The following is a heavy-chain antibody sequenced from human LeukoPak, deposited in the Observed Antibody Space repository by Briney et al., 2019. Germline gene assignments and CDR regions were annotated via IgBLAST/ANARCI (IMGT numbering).Heavy chain of an antibody. Sequence: GGSLRLSCAASGFTFSSYSMNWVRQAPGKGLEWVSYISGSSTTIYFADSVKGRFTISRDNAKNSLYLQMNSLRAEDTAVYYCARVISVAGFDYWGQGTLVTVSS. J-gene: IGHJ4*02. CDR3: ARVISVAGFDY. D-gene: IGHD6-19*01. V-gene: IGHV3-48*01. CDR1: GFTFSSYS. CDR2: ISGSSTTI.